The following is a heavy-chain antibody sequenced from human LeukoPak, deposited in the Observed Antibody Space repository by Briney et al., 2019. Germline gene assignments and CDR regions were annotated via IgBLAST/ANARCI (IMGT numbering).Heavy chain of an antibody. CDR2: ISYDGSNK. V-gene: IGHV3-30-3*01. Sequence: PGGSLRLSCAASGFTFSSYAMRWVRQAPGKGLEWVAVISYDGSNKYYADSVKGRFTISRDNSKNTLYLQMNSLRAEDTAVYYCARDWLDRCFGYWGQGTLVTVSS. CDR1: GFTFSSYA. J-gene: IGHJ4*02. CDR3: ARDWLDRCFGY. D-gene: IGHD6-19*01.